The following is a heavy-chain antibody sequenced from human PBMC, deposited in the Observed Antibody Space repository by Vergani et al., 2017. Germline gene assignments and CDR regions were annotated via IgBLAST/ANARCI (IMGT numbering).Heavy chain of an antibody. V-gene: IGHV3-33*01. CDR2: IWYDGSNK. CDR3: ARAAGYCSSTSCPPTLRYYYYYMDG. D-gene: IGHD2-2*01. CDR1: GFTFSTYG. J-gene: IGHJ6*03. Sequence: QVQLVESGGGVVQPGRSLRLSCAASGFTFSTYGLHWVRQAPGKGLEWVAVIWYDGSNKYYADSVKGRFTISRDSSKNTLYLQMNGLRAEDTAVYYCARAAGYCSSTSCPPTLRYYYYYMDGWGKGTTITDSS.